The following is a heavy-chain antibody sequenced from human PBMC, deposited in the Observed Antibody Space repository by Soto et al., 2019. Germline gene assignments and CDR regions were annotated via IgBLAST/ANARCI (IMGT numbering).Heavy chain of an antibody. J-gene: IGHJ6*02. Sequence: QVQLVQFGAEVKKPGASVKVSCKASGGTFSRYTISWVRQAPGQGLEWLGRILPSLSIANYAQKFHGRVTTTTDKFTPAANIELGSLTSWASAVYYCERDGIVVARPHYYNYGMDVWVQRTTVPVSS. CDR1: GGTFSRYT. D-gene: IGHD2-15*01. CDR2: ILPSLSIA. V-gene: IGHV1-69*08. CDR3: ERDGIVVARPHYYNYGMDV.